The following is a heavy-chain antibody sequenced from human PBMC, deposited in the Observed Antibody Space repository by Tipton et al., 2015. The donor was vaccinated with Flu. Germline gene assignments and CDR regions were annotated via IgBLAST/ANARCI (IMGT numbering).Heavy chain of an antibody. CDR2: IIPMFGTT. CDR1: GGTFSSFG. CDR3: ATRRRPPVATVAPNYFYYYGMDV. V-gene: IGHV1-69*06. D-gene: IGHD5-12*01. Sequence: QLVQSGAEVKKPGSSVKVSCKASGGTFSSFGISWVRQAPGQGLEWLGGIIPMFGTTNYVQKFEGRVAITADISTNTAYMELRSLRSADTAMYFCATRRRPPVATVAPNYFYYYGMDVWGQGTPVTVSS. J-gene: IGHJ6*02.